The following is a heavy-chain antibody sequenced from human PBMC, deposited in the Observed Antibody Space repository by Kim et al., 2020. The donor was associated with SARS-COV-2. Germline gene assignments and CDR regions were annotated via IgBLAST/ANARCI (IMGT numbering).Heavy chain of an antibody. J-gene: IGHJ3*02. V-gene: IGHV3-53*01. CDR3: ARDVVGATGWGAFDI. D-gene: IGHD1-26*01. CDR2: IYSGGST. CDR1: GFTVSSNY. Sequence: GGSLRLSCAASGFTVSSNYMSWVRQAPGKGLEWVSVIYSGGSTYYADSVKGRFTISRDNSKNTLYLQMNSLRAEDTAVYYCARDVVGATGWGAFDIWGQGTMVTVSS.